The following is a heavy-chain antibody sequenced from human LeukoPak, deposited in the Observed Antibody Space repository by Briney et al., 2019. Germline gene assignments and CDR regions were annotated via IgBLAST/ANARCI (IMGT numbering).Heavy chain of an antibody. D-gene: IGHD3-10*01. Sequence: PGRSLRLSCAASGFTFDDYAMHWVRQAPGKGLEWVSGISWNSGSIGYADSVKGRFTISRDNAKNSLYLQMNSLRAEDTALYYCAKDIRKYYGSGAGGYYFDYWGQGTLVTVSS. CDR2: ISWNSGSI. CDR1: GFTFDDYA. CDR3: AKDIRKYYGSGAGGYYFDY. J-gene: IGHJ4*02. V-gene: IGHV3-9*01.